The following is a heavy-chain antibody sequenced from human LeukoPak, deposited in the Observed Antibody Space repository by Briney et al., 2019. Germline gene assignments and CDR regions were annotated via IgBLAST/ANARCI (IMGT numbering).Heavy chain of an antibody. CDR1: GFTVSSNY. CDR2: IYSSGST. V-gene: IGHV3-53*01. Sequence: PGGSLRLSCAASGFTVSSNYMSWVRQAPGKGLEWVSVIYSSGSTYYADSVKGRFTISRDNSKNTLYLQMNSLRAEDTAVYYCARRYYMDVWGKGTTVTISS. J-gene: IGHJ6*03. CDR3: ARRYYMDV.